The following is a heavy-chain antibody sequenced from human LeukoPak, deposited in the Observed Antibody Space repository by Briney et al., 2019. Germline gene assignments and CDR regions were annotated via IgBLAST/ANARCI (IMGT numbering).Heavy chain of an antibody. CDR2: INGDGSST. CDR3: ARRYCGSPSCVNWFDP. J-gene: IGHJ5*02. CDR1: GFTFSSYW. Sequence: GGSLRLSCAASGFTFSSYWMYWVRQAPGKGLVWVSRINGDGSSTSYADSVKGRFTISRDNAKNTLFLQMNSLRAEDAAVYYCARRYCGSPSCVNWFDPWGQGALVTVSS. V-gene: IGHV3-74*01. D-gene: IGHD2-2*01.